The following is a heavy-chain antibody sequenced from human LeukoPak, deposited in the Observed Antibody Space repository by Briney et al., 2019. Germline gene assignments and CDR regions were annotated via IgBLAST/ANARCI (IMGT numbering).Heavy chain of an antibody. V-gene: IGHV1-2*02. J-gene: IGHJ5*02. CDR3: ARAPYCSSTSCYVAVTPWFDP. D-gene: IGHD2-2*01. CDR1: GYTFTGYY. CDR2: INPNSGGT. Sequence: GASVKVSCKASGYTFTGYYMDWVRQAPGQGLEWMGWINPNSGGTNYTQKFQGRVTMTRDTSISTAYMELSRLRSDDTAVYYCARAPYCSSTSCYVAVTPWFDPWGQGTLVTVSS.